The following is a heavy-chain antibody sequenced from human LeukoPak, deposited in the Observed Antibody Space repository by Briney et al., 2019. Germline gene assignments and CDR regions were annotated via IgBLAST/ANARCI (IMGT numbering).Heavy chain of an antibody. CDR3: ARGQPSIAVAGTRDY. V-gene: IGHV1-8*01. CDR2: MNPNSGNT. D-gene: IGHD6-19*01. CDR1: GYTFTSYD. J-gene: IGHJ4*02. Sequence: ASVNVSCKASGYTFTSYDINWVRQATGQGLEWMGWMNPNSGNTGYAQKFQGRVTMTRDTSISTAYMELSSLRSEDTAVYYCARGQPSIAVAGTRDYWGQGTLVTVSS.